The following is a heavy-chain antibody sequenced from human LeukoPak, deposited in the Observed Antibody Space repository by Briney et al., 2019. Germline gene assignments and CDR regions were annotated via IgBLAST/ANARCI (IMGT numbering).Heavy chain of an antibody. CDR1: GFIVSCNY. V-gene: IGHV3-53*01. D-gene: IGHD6-13*01. CDR2: IYSGGDT. CDR3: AIDWRYSSSWYFWN. Sequence: GGSLRLSCAVSGFIVSCNYMSWVRQAPGKGLEWVSIIYSGGDTYYADSVKGRFTISRDNSNNTLYLQMNSLRAEDTGVYYCAIDWRYSSSWYFWNWGQGALVTVSS. J-gene: IGHJ4*02.